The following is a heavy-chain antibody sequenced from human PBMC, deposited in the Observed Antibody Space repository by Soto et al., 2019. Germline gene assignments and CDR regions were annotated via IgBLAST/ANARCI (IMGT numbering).Heavy chain of an antibody. CDR2: ISSSSSTI. V-gene: IGHV3-48*01. J-gene: IGHJ4*02. CDR1: GFTFSSYS. CDR3: ARDLYSSSPKGYY. D-gene: IGHD6-6*01. Sequence: GGSLRLSCAASGFTFSSYSMNWVRQAPGKGLEWVSYISSSSSTIYYADSVKGRFTISRDNAKNSLYLQMNSLRAEDTAVYYCARDLYSSSPKGYYWGQGTLVTVSS.